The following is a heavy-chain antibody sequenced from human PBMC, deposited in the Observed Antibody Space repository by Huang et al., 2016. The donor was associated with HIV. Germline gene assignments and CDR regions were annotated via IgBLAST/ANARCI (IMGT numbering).Heavy chain of an antibody. D-gene: IGHD3-10*01. CDR2: IYYSGST. V-gene: IGHV4-39*02. CDR1: GGSIRSDNYY. CDR3: ARLPGSITMIRGVITDPY. Sequence: QLQLQESGPGLVKPSETLSLTCTVSGGSIRSDNYYWGWIRQPPGKGREWIGRIYYSGSTYYNPSLKRLVTITVDTSKNHFSLRMRSVTAADTAVYYCARLPGSITMIRGVITDPYWGQGTLVTVSS. J-gene: IGHJ4*02.